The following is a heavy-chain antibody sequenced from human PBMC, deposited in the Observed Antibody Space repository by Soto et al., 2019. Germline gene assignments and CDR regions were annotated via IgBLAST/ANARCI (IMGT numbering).Heavy chain of an antibody. Sequence: SVKVSCKASGYTFPNYGITWVRQAPGQGLEWMGWISAYKTNIKYAQKFQGRVTLTTDTSTSTAYMELRSLRSDDTAIYYCARDLDGSGAYYTDFWGQGTLVTVSS. J-gene: IGHJ4*02. CDR3: ARDLDGSGAYYTDF. D-gene: IGHD3-10*01. CDR2: ISAYKTNI. CDR1: GYTFPNYG. V-gene: IGHV1-18*01.